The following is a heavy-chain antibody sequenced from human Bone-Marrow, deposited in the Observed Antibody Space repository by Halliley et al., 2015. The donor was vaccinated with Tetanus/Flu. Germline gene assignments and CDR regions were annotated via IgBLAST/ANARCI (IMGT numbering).Heavy chain of an antibody. Sequence: IGGINHHWVTNYTPSLRSRVPISFDRSKTQFSLGLGSLPAADTAVYYCARGGLAAYRIPFDIWGQGTMVTVSS. CDR2: INHHWVT. J-gene: IGHJ3*02. CDR3: ARGGLAAYRIPFDI. V-gene: IGHV4-30-2*01. D-gene: IGHD3-16*02.